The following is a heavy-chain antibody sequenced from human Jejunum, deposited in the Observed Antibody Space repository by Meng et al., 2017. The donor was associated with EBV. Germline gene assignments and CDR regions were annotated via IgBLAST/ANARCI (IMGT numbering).Heavy chain of an antibody. CDR1: GGSISSYTYY. Sequence: LHLQESGPGLVKPSETLSLPCSASGGSISSYTYYWGWIRQPPGKGLEWIGTIDYRENTYYNPSLKSRITISVDTPKNQFSLKLTSMTAADTALYYCARVDYYDTSGNVDFWGQGALVTVSS. CDR3: ARVDYYDTSGNVDF. D-gene: IGHD3-22*01. CDR2: IDYRENT. V-gene: IGHV4-39*01. J-gene: IGHJ4*02.